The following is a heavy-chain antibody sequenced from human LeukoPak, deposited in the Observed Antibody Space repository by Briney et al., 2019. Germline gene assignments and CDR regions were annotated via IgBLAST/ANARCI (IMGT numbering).Heavy chain of an antibody. Sequence: GGSLRLSCAASGFIFDDYAMHWVRQAPGKGLEWVSGISWNSIGYADSVKGRSTISRDNAKNSLYLQMNSLRAEDTAVYYCARPSITMVRGTSYQYYYYGMDVWGQGTTVTVSS. CDR3: ARPSITMVRGTSYQYYYYGMDV. CDR2: ISWNSI. CDR1: GFIFDDYA. J-gene: IGHJ6*02. D-gene: IGHD3-10*01. V-gene: IGHV3-9*01.